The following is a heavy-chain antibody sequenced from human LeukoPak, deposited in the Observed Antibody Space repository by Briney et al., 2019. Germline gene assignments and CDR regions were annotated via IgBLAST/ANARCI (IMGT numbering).Heavy chain of an antibody. D-gene: IGHD6-19*01. CDR1: AGLTLSDYW. V-gene: IGHV3-7*03. Sequence: GGSLRLSCAASAGLTLSDYWMNWVRQAPGKGLEWVAIISQDGREKLYVDSVKGRFTISRDNAKSSLYLQINSLRAEDTAVYYCVGGIGWQPDYWGQGTLVTVSS. CDR3: VGGIGWQPDY. J-gene: IGHJ4*02. CDR2: ISQDGREK.